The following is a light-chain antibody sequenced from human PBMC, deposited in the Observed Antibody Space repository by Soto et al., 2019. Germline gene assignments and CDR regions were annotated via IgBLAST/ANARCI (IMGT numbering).Light chain of an antibody. Sequence: ELVLTQSPGTLPLSPGESATLSCRAMQRVSSRYLAWYQQKPGQAPRLLIYAAYSRATGIPDRFSGSGSGTDFTLTISRLEPEDFAVYYCQQYDSSPLTFGPGTKVDIK. CDR3: QQYDSSPLT. J-gene: IGKJ3*01. V-gene: IGKV3-20*01. CDR2: AAY. CDR1: QRVSSRY.